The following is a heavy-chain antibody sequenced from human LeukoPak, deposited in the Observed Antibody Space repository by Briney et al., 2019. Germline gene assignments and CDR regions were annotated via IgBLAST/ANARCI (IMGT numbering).Heavy chain of an antibody. V-gene: IGHV3-30*02. Sequence: GGSLRLSSAASGFTFSNSGMHWVRHAPGKGLEWVAFIRLDGSNRYYVDSVRGRFTISRDNSKNTLYLQRNSRRPYDTAVYYCTKDLELYFAFDGWGQGTLVTVSS. CDR3: TKDLELYFAFDG. CDR2: IRLDGSNR. D-gene: IGHD2-2*02. CDR1: GFTFSNSG. J-gene: IGHJ4*02.